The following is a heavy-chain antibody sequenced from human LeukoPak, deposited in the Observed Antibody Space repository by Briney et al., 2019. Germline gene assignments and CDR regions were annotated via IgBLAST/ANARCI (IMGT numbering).Heavy chain of an antibody. J-gene: IGHJ4*02. Sequence: GGSLRLSCAASGLTFSTYAMSWVRQAPGKGLEWVSAISGNGGTTYYADSVKGRFTISRDNSKNTLYLQMNSLRAEDTAVYYCAKLPRIAAAALVVDYWGQGTLVTVSS. D-gene: IGHD6-13*01. CDR3: AKLPRIAAAALVVDY. CDR1: GLTFSTYA. V-gene: IGHV3-23*01. CDR2: ISGNGGTT.